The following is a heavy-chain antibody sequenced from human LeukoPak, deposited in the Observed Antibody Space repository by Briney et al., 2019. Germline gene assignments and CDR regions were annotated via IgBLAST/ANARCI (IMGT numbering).Heavy chain of an antibody. CDR2: IKQDGSER. CDR1: GFTFSGFS. J-gene: IGHJ4*02. D-gene: IGHD3-9*01. Sequence: PGGSLRLSCAASGFTFSGFSMSWVRQSPTKGLEWVANIKQDGSERYYVDSVKGRFTISRDNAKNSLYLQMNSLRAEDTAVYYCARTGSHYDILTGYLRWGQGTLVTVSS. CDR3: ARTGSHYDILTGYLR. V-gene: IGHV3-7*01.